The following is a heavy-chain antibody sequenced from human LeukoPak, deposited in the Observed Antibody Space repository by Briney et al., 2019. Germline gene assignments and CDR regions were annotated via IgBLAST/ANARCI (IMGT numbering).Heavy chain of an antibody. D-gene: IGHD6-13*01. Sequence: GGSLRLSCAASGFTFSSYGMHWVRQAPGKGLEWVAVISYDGSNKYYADSVKGRFTISRDNSKNTLYPQMNSLRAEDTAVYYCAKNGAAAWGWFDPWGQGTLVTVSS. CDR3: AKNGAAAWGWFDP. CDR2: ISYDGSNK. CDR1: GFTFSSYG. V-gene: IGHV3-30*18. J-gene: IGHJ5*02.